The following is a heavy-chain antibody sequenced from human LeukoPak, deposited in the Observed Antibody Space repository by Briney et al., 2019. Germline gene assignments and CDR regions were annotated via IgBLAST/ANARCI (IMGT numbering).Heavy chain of an antibody. V-gene: IGHV3-30*17. CDR3: ARDNNGDY. J-gene: IGHJ4*02. Sequence: QTGGPLRLSCAASGFTFSNYAMQWVRQAPGKGLEWVAVISYDGSDKYYADSVKGRFTISRDDSKNTLYLQMNSLRGEDTAVYYCARDNNGDYWGQGTLVTVSS. CDR2: ISYDGSDK. CDR1: GFTFSNYA. D-gene: IGHD2-8*01.